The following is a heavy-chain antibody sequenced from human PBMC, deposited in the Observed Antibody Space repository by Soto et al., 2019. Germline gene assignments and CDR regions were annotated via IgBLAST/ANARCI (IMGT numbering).Heavy chain of an antibody. Sequence: GSLRLSCAASGFTFSSYARHWVRQAPGKGLEWVALISYDGSDKDYAASVKGRFTISRDDSENSLYLQMNSLKTEDTAVYYCVRLTIGYNGFYYLDYWGQGTLVTVSS. CDR1: GFTFSSYA. V-gene: IGHV3-30-3*01. D-gene: IGHD5-12*01. CDR2: ISYDGSDK. J-gene: IGHJ4*02. CDR3: VRLTIGYNGFYYLDY.